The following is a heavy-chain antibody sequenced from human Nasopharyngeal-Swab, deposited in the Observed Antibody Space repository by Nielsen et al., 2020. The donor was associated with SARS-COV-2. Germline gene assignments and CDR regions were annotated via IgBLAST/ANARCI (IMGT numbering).Heavy chain of an antibody. CDR2: VYYTGST. J-gene: IGHJ6*02. V-gene: IGHV4-59*01. CDR3: ARDTPNYGLDV. Sequence: WIRQPPGKGLEWIGNVYYTGSTQYNPSLESRVIISVDTSKNQFSLRLSSVTAADTAVYYCARDTPNYGLDVWGQGATVTVSS.